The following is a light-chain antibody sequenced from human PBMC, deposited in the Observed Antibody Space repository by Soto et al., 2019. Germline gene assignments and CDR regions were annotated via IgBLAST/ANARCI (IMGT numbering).Light chain of an antibody. CDR2: GAS. J-gene: IGKJ5*01. CDR1: QSVSSSY. V-gene: IGKV3-20*01. Sequence: EIVLTQPPGTLSLSPGERATLSCRASQSVSSSYLTWYQQKPGQAPRLLIYGASSRATGIPDRFSGSRSGTDFTLTISRLEPEDFAVYYCQQYGSSPPITFGQGTRLEIK. CDR3: QQYGSSPPIT.